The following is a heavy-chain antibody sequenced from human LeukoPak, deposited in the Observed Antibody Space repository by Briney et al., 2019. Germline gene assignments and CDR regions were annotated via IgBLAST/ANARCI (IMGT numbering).Heavy chain of an antibody. CDR3: ARDLYDYVWGSYRYRPDDAFDI. Sequence: SGTLSLTCAVSGGSISSSNWWSWVRQPPGKGLEWIGEIYHSGSTNYNPSLKSRVTISVDKSKNQFSLKLSSVTAADTAVYYCARDLYDYVWGSYRYRPDDAFDIWGQGTMVTVSS. CDR2: IYHSGST. J-gene: IGHJ3*02. D-gene: IGHD3-16*02. CDR1: GGSISSSNW. V-gene: IGHV4-4*02.